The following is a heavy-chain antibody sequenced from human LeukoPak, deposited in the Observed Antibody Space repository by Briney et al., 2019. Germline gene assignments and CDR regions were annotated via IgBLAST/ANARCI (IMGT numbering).Heavy chain of an antibody. CDR1: GYSISSDYY. CDR3: AREPYYENYYYMDV. CDR2: IYHSGST. Sequence: SETLSLTCTVSGYSISSDYYWGWVRQPPGKGLEWIGSIYHSGSTYYNPSLKSRVTISVDTSKNQFSLKLSSVTAADTAVYYCAREPYYENYYYMDVWGKGTTVTVSS. D-gene: IGHD3-22*01. J-gene: IGHJ6*03. V-gene: IGHV4-38-2*02.